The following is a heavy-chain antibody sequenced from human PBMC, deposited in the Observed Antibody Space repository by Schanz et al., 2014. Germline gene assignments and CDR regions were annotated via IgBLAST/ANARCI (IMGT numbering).Heavy chain of an antibody. CDR2: ISGSGGST. CDR3: ARVHHYDPSGWGYFDY. V-gene: IGHV3-23*01. CDR1: GASISSSN. D-gene: IGHD3-22*01. J-gene: IGHJ4*02. Sequence: VQLQESGPGLVKPSGTLSLTCAVSGASISSSNWWSWVRQAPGKGLEWVSGISGSGGSTYYADSVKGRFTISRDNSKNTLYLQMNSLRAEDTAVYYCARVHHYDPSGWGYFDYWGRGALVTVSS.